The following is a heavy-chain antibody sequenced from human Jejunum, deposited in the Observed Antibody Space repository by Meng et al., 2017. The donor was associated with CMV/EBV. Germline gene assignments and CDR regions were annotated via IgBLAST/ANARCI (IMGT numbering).Heavy chain of an antibody. CDR2: IKQDGGER. D-gene: IGHD2-21*01. J-gene: IGHJ6*02. CDR1: GFTFSSSW. V-gene: IGHV3-7*01. Sequence: SGFTFSSSWMNWVRQVPGKGLEWVANIKQDGGERYYVESVKGRFTISRNNAKNSLFLQMDGLRAEDTAVYYCARQKRGGDCDMDVWGQGTTVTVSS. CDR3: ARQKRGGDCDMDV.